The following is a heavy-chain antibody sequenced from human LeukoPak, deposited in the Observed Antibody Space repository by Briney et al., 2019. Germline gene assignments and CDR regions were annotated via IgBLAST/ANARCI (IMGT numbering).Heavy chain of an antibody. D-gene: IGHD6-19*01. V-gene: IGHV4-59*11. CDR3: ARGGWSLDY. Sequence: SETLSLTCTVSGDSISSHYWTWSRQPPGKGLEWGGDIHYSGTTNYNPSLKRRITTSLDTSSNQFSLKLNSVTAADTAVYYCARGGWSLDYWGQGTLVTVSS. J-gene: IGHJ4*02. CDR2: IHYSGTT. CDR1: GDSISSHY.